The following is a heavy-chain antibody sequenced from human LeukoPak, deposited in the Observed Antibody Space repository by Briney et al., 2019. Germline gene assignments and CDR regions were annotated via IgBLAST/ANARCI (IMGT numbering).Heavy chain of an antibody. CDR1: GFTFSDYY. Sequence: PGGSLRLSCAASGFTFSDYYMSWIRQAPGKGLEWVSYISGSSNFANYADSVKGRFTISRDNAKNSLYLLLNSLRAEDTAVYYCARTYCSSGRCYLDYWGQRTVFTVSS. CDR2: ISGSSNFA. V-gene: IGHV3-11*03. CDR3: ARTYCSSGRCYLDY. D-gene: IGHD2-15*01. J-gene: IGHJ4*02.